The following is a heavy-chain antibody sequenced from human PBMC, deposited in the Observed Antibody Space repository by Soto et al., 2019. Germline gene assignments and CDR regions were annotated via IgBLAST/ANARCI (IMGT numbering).Heavy chain of an antibody. CDR2: IIPIFGTA. D-gene: IGHD2-2*01. J-gene: IGHJ6*02. CDR1: GGTFSSYA. CDR3: ARDEWGSSTSYYYYGMDV. V-gene: IGHV1-69*13. Sequence: GASVKVSFKASGGTFSSYAISWVRQAPGQGLEWMGGIIPIFGTANYAQKFQGRVTITADESTSTAYMELSSLRSEDTAVYYCARDEWGSSTSYYYYGMDVWGQGTTVTVSS.